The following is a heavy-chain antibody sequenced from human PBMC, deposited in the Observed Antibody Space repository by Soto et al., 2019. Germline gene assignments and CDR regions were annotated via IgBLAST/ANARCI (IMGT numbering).Heavy chain of an antibody. CDR3: TTEIRAAAGTGWFDP. J-gene: IGHJ5*02. V-gene: IGHV3-15*07. Sequence: GGSLRLSCAASGFTFSNAWMNWVRQAPGKGLEWVGRIKSKTDGGTTDYAAPVKGRFTISRDDSKNTLYLQMNSLKTEDTAVYYCTTEIRAAAGTGWFDPWGQGTLVTVSS. CDR1: GFTFSNAW. CDR2: IKSKTDGGTT. D-gene: IGHD6-13*01.